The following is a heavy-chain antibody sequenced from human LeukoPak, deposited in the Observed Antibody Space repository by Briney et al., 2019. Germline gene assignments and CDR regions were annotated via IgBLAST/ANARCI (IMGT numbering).Heavy chain of an antibody. CDR3: AKALTPSSWFDP. V-gene: IGHV4-59*01. CDR2: IYYSGST. J-gene: IGHJ5*02. Sequence: SETLSLTCTVSSGSISSYYWSWIRQPPGKGLEWIGYIYYSGSTNYTPSLKNRVTILVDTSKNQFSLRLSSVTAADTAAYYCAKALTPSSWFDPWGQGTLVTVSS. D-gene: IGHD3-9*01. CDR1: SGSISSYY.